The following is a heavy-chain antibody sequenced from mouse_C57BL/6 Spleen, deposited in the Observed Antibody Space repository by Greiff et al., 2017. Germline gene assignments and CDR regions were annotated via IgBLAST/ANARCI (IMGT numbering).Heavy chain of an antibody. V-gene: IGHV1-80*01. CDR3: ARSDYDYDRGYAMDY. D-gene: IGHD2-4*01. Sequence: QVQLQQSGAELVKPGASVKISCKASGYAFSSYWMNWVKQRPGKGLEWIGQIYPGDGDTNYNGKFKGKATLTADKSSSTAYMQLSSLTSEDSAVYFCARSDYDYDRGYAMDYWGQGTSVTVSS. CDR1: GYAFSSYW. CDR2: IYPGDGDT. J-gene: IGHJ4*01.